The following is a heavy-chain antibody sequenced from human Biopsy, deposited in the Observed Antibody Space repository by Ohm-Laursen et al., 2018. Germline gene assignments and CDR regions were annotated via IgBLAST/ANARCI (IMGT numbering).Heavy chain of an antibody. Sequence: ASVKVSCKASGYNFNAYYMQWVRQAPGQGLEWMGWINPNNGGTNYAHKFQGRVTMTRDTSISAAYVHLSGLTSDDTAVYYCARLAYSEYRRDPLDVWGQGTMVTVSS. CDR2: INPNNGGT. CDR1: GYNFNAYY. J-gene: IGHJ3*01. D-gene: IGHD5-18*01. CDR3: ARLAYSEYRRDPLDV. V-gene: IGHV1-2*02.